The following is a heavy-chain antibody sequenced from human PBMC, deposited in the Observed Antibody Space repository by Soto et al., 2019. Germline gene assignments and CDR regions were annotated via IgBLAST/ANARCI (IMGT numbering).Heavy chain of an antibody. CDR3: AKVGSSSWYSFTFDY. V-gene: IGHV3-23*01. CDR2: ISGSGGST. CDR1: GFNFSSYA. Sequence: GGSLRLSCAASGFNFSSYAMSWVRPAPGKGLEWVSAISGSGGSTYYADSVKGRFTTSRDNSKNTLYLQMNSLRAEDTAVYYCAKVGSSSWYSFTFDYWGQGTLVTVSS. J-gene: IGHJ4*02. D-gene: IGHD6-13*01.